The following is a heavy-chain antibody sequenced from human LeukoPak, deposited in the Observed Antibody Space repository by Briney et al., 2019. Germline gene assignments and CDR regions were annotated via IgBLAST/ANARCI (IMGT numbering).Heavy chain of an antibody. D-gene: IGHD6-13*01. CDR1: GYTFTGYY. CDR2: INPSGGST. Sequence: ASVKVSCKASGYTFTGYYMHWVRQAPGQGLEWMGIINPSGGSTSYAQKFQGRVTMTRGTSTSTVYMELSSLRSDDTAVYYCATEGRYSSSWLPADVWGKGTTVTVSS. V-gene: IGHV1-46*01. CDR3: ATEGRYSSSWLPADV. J-gene: IGHJ6*04.